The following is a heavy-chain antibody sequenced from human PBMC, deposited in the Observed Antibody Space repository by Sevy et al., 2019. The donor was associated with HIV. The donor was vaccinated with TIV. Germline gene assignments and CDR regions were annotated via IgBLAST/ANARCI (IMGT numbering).Heavy chain of an antibody. CDR1: GFTFGDYA. V-gene: IGHV3-49*04. Sequence: GGSLRLSCTTSGFTFGDYAMNWVRQAPGKGLEWVAFLKSKADGGTVDHAASVKGRFTISRDDSKSIAYLQMNDLTTEDTGVYYCTRWKGLQSIFDYWGQGALVTVSS. D-gene: IGHD1-1*01. CDR3: TRWKGLQSIFDY. CDR2: LKSKADGGTV. J-gene: IGHJ4*02.